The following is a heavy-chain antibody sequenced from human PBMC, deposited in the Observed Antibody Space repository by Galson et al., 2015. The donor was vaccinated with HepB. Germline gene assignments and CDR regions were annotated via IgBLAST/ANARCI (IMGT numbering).Heavy chain of an antibody. CDR1: GFSFSTYS. CDR3: AREGIYYGSGTLDY. D-gene: IGHD3-10*01. Sequence: SLRLSCAASGFSFSTYSMNWVRQAPGKGLEWVSYISSSSSTIYYADSVKGRFTISRDNAKNSLYLQMNSLRAEDTAVYYCAREGIYYGSGTLDYWGQGTLVTVSS. CDR2: ISSSSSTI. V-gene: IGHV3-48*01. J-gene: IGHJ4*02.